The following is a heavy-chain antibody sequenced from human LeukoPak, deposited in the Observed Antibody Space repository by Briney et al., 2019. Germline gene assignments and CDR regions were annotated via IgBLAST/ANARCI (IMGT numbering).Heavy chain of an antibody. CDR3: TRHVWLGTFDY. J-gene: IGHJ4*02. CDR1: GGSISSTNW. CDR2: ISLTGET. D-gene: IGHD6-19*01. V-gene: IGHV4-4*02. Sequence: SETLSLTCGVSGGSISSTNWWSWVRQPPGQGLEWIGEISLTGETNYNPSLNGRVTMSLDKSRNQLSLKLSSVTAADTAVYYCTRHVWLGTFDYWGQGTLVTVSS.